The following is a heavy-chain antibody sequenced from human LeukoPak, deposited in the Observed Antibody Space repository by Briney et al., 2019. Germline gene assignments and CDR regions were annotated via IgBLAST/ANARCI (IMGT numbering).Heavy chain of an antibody. J-gene: IGHJ3*02. CDR3: ARGRVIFHRDNDAIDI. CDR2: IIPIFGTA. D-gene: IGHD2-21*01. CDR1: GGTFSSYA. V-gene: IGHV1-69*13. Sequence: SVKVSCKASGGTFSSYAISWVRQAPGQGLEWMGGIIPIFGTANYAQKFQGRVTITADESTSTAYMELSSLRSEDTAVYYCARGRVIFHRDNDAIDIWGQGTMVTVSS.